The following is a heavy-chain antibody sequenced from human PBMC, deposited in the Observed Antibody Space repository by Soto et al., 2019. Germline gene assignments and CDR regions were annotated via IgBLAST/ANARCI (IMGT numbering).Heavy chain of an antibody. J-gene: IGHJ5*02. CDR1: GFPFSSYG. D-gene: IGHD2-15*01. CDR3: ARGSYCSGGSCYSGWFDP. CDR2: IWYDGSNT. Sequence: PGGSLRLSCAASGFPFSSYGMHWVRQAPGKGLEWVAVIWYDGSNTYYEDFVKGRFTISRDNSKNTLYLQMNSLRAEDTAVYYCARGSYCSGGSCYSGWFDPWGQGTLVTVSS. V-gene: IGHV3-33*01.